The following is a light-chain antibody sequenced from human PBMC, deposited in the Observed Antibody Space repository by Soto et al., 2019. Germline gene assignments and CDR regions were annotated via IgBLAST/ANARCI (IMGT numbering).Light chain of an antibody. Sequence: EIVLTQSPGTLSLSPGEGATLSCRASQSISNTFLAWYQQRPGQAPRILIYGASRRATGIPDRCSGSGSGTDFTLTISTLEPEDLALYYCQKYYSSWTFGQGTKVQMK. V-gene: IGKV3-20*01. CDR2: GAS. CDR3: QKYYSSWT. J-gene: IGKJ1*01. CDR1: QSISNTF.